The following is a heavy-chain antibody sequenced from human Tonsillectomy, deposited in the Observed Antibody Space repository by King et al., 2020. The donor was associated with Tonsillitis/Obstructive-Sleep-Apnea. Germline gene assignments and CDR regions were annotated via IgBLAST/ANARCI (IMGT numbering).Heavy chain of an antibody. J-gene: IGHJ3*02. CDR3: ARAREQWRADAFDI. CDR1: GFTVSTNY. Sequence: VQLVESGGGLVQPGGSLRLSCAASGFTVSTNYMSWVRQAPGKGLEWVSVIFSGGTRSYADSVKGRFTMSRNNSENTVYLQMNSLRAEDTALYYCARAREQWRADAFDIWGQGTMVTVSS. V-gene: IGHV3-66*01. CDR2: IFSGGTR. D-gene: IGHD6-19*01.